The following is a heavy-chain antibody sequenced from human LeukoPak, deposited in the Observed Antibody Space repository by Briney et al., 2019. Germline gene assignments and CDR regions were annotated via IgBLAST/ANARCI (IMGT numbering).Heavy chain of an antibody. V-gene: IGHV3-30-3*01. CDR2: ISYDGSNK. Sequence: PGGSLRLSCAASGFTFSSYAMHWVRQAPGKGLEWGAVISYDGSNKYYADSVKGRFTISRDNSKNTLYLQMNSLRAEDTAVYYCARSLRFLEWLLPFDYWGQGTLVTVSS. J-gene: IGHJ4*02. CDR3: ARSLRFLEWLLPFDY. CDR1: GFTFSSYA. D-gene: IGHD3-3*01.